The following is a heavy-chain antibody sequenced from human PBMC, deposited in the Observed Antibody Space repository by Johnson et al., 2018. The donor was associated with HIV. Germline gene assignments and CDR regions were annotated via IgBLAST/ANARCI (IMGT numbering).Heavy chain of an antibody. CDR1: GFTFSSYA. CDR3: ARVEQQLWLRGAFDI. J-gene: IGHJ3*02. D-gene: IGHD5-18*01. V-gene: IGHV3-30*04. Sequence: QVQLVESGGGVVQPGRSLRLSCAASGFTFSSYAMHWVRQAPGKGLEWVAVISYDGSNKYYADSVKGRFTISRDNSKNTLYLQMNSLGAEDPAVYYCARVEQQLWLRGAFDIWGQGTMVTVSS. CDR2: ISYDGSNK.